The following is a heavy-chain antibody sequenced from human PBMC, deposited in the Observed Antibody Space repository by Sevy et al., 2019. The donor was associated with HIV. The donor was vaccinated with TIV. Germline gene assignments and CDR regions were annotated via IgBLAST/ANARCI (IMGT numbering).Heavy chain of an antibody. CDR2: ITPSGDTT. Sequence: ASVKVSCKAAGYNFTSYYIHWVRQAPGQGLEWMVIITPSGDTTTYSQKFQGRVTMTSDTSTSTVYMELSSLRYDDTAVYYCTRVRSFGFEYWGQGTLVTVSS. V-gene: IGHV1-46*01. D-gene: IGHD3-16*01. CDR3: TRVRSFGFEY. CDR1: GYNFTSYY. J-gene: IGHJ4*02.